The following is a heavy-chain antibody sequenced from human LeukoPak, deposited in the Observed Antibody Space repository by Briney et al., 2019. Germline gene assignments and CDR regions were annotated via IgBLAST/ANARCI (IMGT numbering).Heavy chain of an antibody. CDR2: IYYSGST. J-gene: IGHJ3*02. CDR1: GGSISSSSYY. D-gene: IGHD3-10*01. V-gene: IGHV4-39*07. Sequence: PSETLSLTCTVSGGSISSSSYYWGWIRQPPGKGLEWIGSIYYSGSTYYNPSLKSRVTISVDTSKNQFSLKLSSVTAADTAVYYCARDGLNNIRGVIDAFDIWGQGTMVTVSS. CDR3: ARDGLNNIRGVIDAFDI.